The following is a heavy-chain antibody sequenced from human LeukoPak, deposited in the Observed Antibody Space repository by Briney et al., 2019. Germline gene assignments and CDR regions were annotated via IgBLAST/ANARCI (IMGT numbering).Heavy chain of an antibody. CDR1: GFTFSSLW. J-gene: IGHJ6*03. Sequence: GGSLRLSCAASGFTFSSLWMSWVRQAPGRGPEWVANINQDGGTTYYVASVKGRFTISRDNAKNSLSLQMSSLRAEDAAVYYCTKDRQGPNQYHMDVWGKGTTVTVSS. V-gene: IGHV3-7*01. CDR3: TKDRQGPNQYHMDV. CDR2: INQDGGTT.